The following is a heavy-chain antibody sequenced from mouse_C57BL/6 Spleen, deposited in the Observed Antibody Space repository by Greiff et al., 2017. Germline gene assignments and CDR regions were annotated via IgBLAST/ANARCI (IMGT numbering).Heavy chain of an antibody. V-gene: IGHV1-53*01. CDR3: ARGKWAFYAMDY. J-gene: IGHJ4*01. Sequence: QVQLQQPGTELVKPGASVKLSCKASGYTFTSYWMHWVKQRPGQGLEWIGNINPSNGGTNYNEKFKSKATLTVDKSSSTAYMQLSSLTAEDSAVYYCARGKWAFYAMDYWGQGTSVTVSS. CDR2: INPSNGGT. D-gene: IGHD1-3*01. CDR1: GYTFTSYW.